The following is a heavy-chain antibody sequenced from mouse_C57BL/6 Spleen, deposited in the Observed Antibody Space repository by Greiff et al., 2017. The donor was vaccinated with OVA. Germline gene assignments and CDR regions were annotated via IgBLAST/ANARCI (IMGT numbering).Heavy chain of an antibody. D-gene: IGHD2-14*01. V-gene: IGHV1-82*01. J-gene: IGHJ4*01. CDR3: AREVLDY. Sequence: QVQLKASGPELVKPGASVKISCKASGYAFSSSWMNWVKQRPGKGLEWIGRIYPGDGDTNYNGKFKGKATLTADKSSSTAYMQLSSLTSEDSAVYFCAREVLDYWGQGTSVTVSS. CDR2: IYPGDGDT. CDR1: GYAFSSSW.